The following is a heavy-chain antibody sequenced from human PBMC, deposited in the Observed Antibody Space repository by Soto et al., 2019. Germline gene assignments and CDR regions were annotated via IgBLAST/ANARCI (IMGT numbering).Heavy chain of an antibody. CDR3: ARDCERGSSCQGVDY. D-gene: IGHD6-13*01. CDR2: IYYSGST. Sequence: QVQLQESGPGLVKPSQTLSLTCTVSGGSISSGGYYWSWIRQHPGKGLEWIGYIYYSGSTYYNPSLKSRVTISVDTSKNQFSLKLSSVTAADTAVYYCARDCERGSSCQGVDYWGQGTLVTVSS. CDR1: GGSISSGGYY. J-gene: IGHJ4*02. V-gene: IGHV4-31*03.